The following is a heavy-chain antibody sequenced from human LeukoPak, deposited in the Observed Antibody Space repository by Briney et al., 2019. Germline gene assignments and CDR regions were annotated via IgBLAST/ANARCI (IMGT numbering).Heavy chain of an antibody. J-gene: IGHJ4*02. CDR3: ARALYCCSTSCYTLSYFDY. CDR2: IYYSGST. V-gene: IGHV4-30-4*08. Sequence: PSQTLSLTXTVSGGSISSGDYYWSGIRQPPGKGLEWIGYIYYSGSTYYNPSLKSRVTISVDTSKNQFSLKLSSVTAADTAVYYCARALYCCSTSCYTLSYFDYWGQGTLVTVSS. CDR1: GGSISSGDYY. D-gene: IGHD2-2*02.